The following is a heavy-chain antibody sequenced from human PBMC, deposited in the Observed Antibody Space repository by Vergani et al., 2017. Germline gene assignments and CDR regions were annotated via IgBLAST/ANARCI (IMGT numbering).Heavy chain of an antibody. J-gene: IGHJ4*02. CDR3: ARFSRINETYYYNSSGYYYDY. V-gene: IGHV3-48*01. CDR2: ISSRSSTI. D-gene: IGHD3-22*01. Sequence: EVQLVESGGGLVQPGGSLRLSCAASGFTFSRYSMNWVRQAPGKGLEWVSYISSRSSTIYYADSVKGRFTIARDNAKNSLYLQMNSLRAEDTAVYYCARFSRINETYYYNSSGYYYDYWGQGTLVTVSS. CDR1: GFTFSRYS.